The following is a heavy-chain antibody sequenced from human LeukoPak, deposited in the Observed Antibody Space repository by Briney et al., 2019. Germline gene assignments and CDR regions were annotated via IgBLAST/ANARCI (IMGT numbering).Heavy chain of an antibody. Sequence: KSSETLSLTCTVSGGSISSYFWSWVRQSPGKGLEWIGFMHRSGSANSNPSLKSRVTISMDTSKNQFSLKMSSVTAADTAVYYCARATYDSSGYDQLYYFDYWGQGTLITVSS. CDR2: MHRSGSA. V-gene: IGHV4-59*01. D-gene: IGHD3-22*01. CDR3: ARATYDSSGYDQLYYFDY. CDR1: GGSISSYF. J-gene: IGHJ4*02.